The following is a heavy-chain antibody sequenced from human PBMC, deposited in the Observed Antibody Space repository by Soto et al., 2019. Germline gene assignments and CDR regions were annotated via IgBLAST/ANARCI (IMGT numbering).Heavy chain of an antibody. D-gene: IGHD2-2*01. CDR2: INWNGGST. CDR1: GFTFDDYG. CDR3: ARDGTSCYELLCALAI. J-gene: IGHJ3*02. V-gene: IGHV3-20*04. Sequence: PGGSLRLSCTASGFTFDDYGMSWVRQAPGKGLEWVSGINWNGGSTGYADSVKGRFTISRVNAKNSLYLQMNSLRAEDTALYYCARDGTSCYELLCALAIWGQGTMVTVSS.